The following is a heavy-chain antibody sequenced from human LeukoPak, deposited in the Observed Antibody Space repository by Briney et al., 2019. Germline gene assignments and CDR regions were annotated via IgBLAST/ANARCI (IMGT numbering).Heavy chain of an antibody. V-gene: IGHV3-23*01. CDR1: GFTFSSYA. CDR3: AKDLDLVGATVGY. Sequence: GGSLRLSCAASGFTFSSYAMNWVRQAPGRGLEWVSTIIGSGVSTSYADSVKGRFTIFRDNSKNTLYLQVNSLRAEDTAVYYCAKDLDLVGATVGYWGQGTLVTVSS. CDR2: IIGSGVST. J-gene: IGHJ4*02. D-gene: IGHD1-26*01.